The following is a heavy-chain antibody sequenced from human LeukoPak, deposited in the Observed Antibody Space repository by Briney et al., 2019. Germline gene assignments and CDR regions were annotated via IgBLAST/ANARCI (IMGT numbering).Heavy chain of an antibody. CDR1: GFTFSSYS. CDR2: ISSSSSYI. CDR3: AKVGDDYGDYGFASPVS. J-gene: IGHJ4*02. Sequence: GGSLRLSCTGYGFTFSSYSLNWVRQAPGKGLEWVSSISSSSSYIYYADSVKGRFTISRDNSKNTWYLQMNSLRAEDTAVYYCAKVGDDYGDYGFASPVSWGQGTLVTVSS. D-gene: IGHD4-17*01. V-gene: IGHV3-21*01.